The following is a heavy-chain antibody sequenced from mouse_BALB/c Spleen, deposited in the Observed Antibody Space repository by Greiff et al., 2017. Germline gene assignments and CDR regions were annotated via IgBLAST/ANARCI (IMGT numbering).Heavy chain of an antibody. V-gene: IGHV1-82*01. CDR3: ARGRMITTGSRDYYAMDY. CDR1: GYAFSSSW. CDR2: IYPGDGDT. Sequence: QVQLQQSGPELVKPGASVKISCKASGYAFSSSWMNWVKQRPGQGLEWIGRIYPGDGDTNYNGKFKGKATLTADKSSSTAYMQLSSLTSVDSAVYFCARGRMITTGSRDYYAMDYWGQGTSVTVSS. J-gene: IGHJ4*01. D-gene: IGHD2-4*01.